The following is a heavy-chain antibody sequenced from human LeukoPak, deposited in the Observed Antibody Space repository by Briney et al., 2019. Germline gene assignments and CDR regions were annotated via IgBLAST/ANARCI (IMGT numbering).Heavy chain of an antibody. J-gene: IGHJ4*02. Sequence: PSQTLSLTCTVSGGSISSGSYYWSWIRQPAGKGLEWIGCIYTSGSTNYNPSLKSRVTISVDTSKNQFSLKLSSVTAADTAVYYCARRTLRSPGGVVAATFDYWGQGTLVTVSS. CDR2: IYTSGST. CDR3: ARRTLRSPGGVVAATFDY. CDR1: GGSISSGSYY. V-gene: IGHV4-61*02. D-gene: IGHD2-15*01.